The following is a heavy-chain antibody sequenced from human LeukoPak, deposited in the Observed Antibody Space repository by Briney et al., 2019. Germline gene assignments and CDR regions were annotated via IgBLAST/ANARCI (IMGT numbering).Heavy chain of an antibody. D-gene: IGHD3-22*01. V-gene: IGHV3-23*01. CDR2: ISNTGGST. Sequence: GGSLRLSCAASGFTFTSYAMSWVRQAPGKGLEWVSTISNTGGSTYYADSVKGRFTVSRDNSKNSLYLHMRGLRAEDTAAYYCAKAHVIGVVGIGFDIWGRGTKVTVSS. J-gene: IGHJ3*02. CDR1: GFTFTSYA. CDR3: AKAHVIGVVGIGFDI.